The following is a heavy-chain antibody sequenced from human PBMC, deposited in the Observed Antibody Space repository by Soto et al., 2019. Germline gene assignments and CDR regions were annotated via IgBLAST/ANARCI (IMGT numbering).Heavy chain of an antibody. CDR2: VNLKRGDA. Sequence: QVLLVQSGAEVKKPGDSVKVSCKSSGYKSTNFYIHWVRQAPGQAREWMGWVNLKRGDAIYAQKFQAWGPMTRDMPTTTAYLEVNSLKPDDTAVYFCARDPGLAGQFWFFDLWGRGTLVTVSS. J-gene: IGHJ2*01. CDR3: ARDPGLAGQFWFFDL. CDR1: GYKSTNFY. V-gene: IGHV1-2*04.